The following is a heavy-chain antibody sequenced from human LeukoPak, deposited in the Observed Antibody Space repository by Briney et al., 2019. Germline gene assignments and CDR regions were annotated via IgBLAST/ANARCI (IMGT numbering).Heavy chain of an antibody. CDR3: ARGSRYFDPFDY. CDR1: GGSISSYY. Sequence: PSETLSLTCTVSGGSISSYYWSWIRQPAGKGLKWIGRIYTSGSTNYNPSLKSRVTMSVDTSKNQFSLKVSSVTAADTAAYYCARGSRYFDPFDYWGQGTLVTVSS. J-gene: IGHJ4*02. CDR2: IYTSGST. D-gene: IGHD3-9*01. V-gene: IGHV4-4*07.